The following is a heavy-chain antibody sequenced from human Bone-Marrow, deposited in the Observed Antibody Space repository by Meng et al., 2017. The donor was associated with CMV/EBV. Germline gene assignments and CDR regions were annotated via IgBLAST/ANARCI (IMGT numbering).Heavy chain of an antibody. V-gene: IGHV1-58*01. CDR2: IAVGSGEA. CDR3: AADRLLLPAASRLRKHHFSYGMDL. Sequence: SVKVSCKASGFTFSSSAVQWVRQVRGQRLEWIGWIAVGSGEATYAQQVQVRVSITRDMSTSTVYLELSSLSLEDTAVYYCAADRLLLPAASRLRKHHFSYGMDLWGQGTTVTVSS. J-gene: IGHJ6*02. D-gene: IGHD2-2*01. CDR1: GFTFSSSA.